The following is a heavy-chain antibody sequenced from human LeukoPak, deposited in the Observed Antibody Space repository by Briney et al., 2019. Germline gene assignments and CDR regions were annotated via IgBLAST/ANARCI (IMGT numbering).Heavy chain of an antibody. CDR1: GGSISSGDYY. D-gene: IGHD3-10*01. J-gene: IGHJ4*02. CDR2: MHYSGIS. Sequence: SETLSLTCTVSGGSISSGDYYWNWFRQHPGKGLEWIGYMHYSGISNYNPSLKSRVTISVDTSKRQFSLNLSSVTAADTAVYYCTRAPTHYHGSGSYYGYFDYWGQGTLVTVSS. V-gene: IGHV4-31*03. CDR3: TRAPTHYHGSGSYYGYFDY.